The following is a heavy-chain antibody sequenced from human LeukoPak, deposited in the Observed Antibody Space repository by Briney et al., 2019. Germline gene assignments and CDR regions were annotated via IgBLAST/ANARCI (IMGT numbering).Heavy chain of an antibody. J-gene: IGHJ2*01. D-gene: IGHD1-14*01. CDR2: VYYRGNT. CDR3: ARHRYLWPNYWYFDL. Sequence: SETLSLTCTVSGGSISSSSYYWVWIRQPPGKGLEWIGNVYYRGNTYYNPSLKSRVTISVDTSKNQFSLKLSSVNAADTAVYYCARHRYLWPNYWYFDLWGRGTLVTVSS. V-gene: IGHV4-39*07. CDR1: GGSISSSSYY.